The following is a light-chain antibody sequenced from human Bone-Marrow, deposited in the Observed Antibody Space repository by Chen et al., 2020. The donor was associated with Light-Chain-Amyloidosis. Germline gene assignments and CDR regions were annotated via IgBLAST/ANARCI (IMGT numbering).Light chain of an antibody. J-gene: IGLJ3*02. CDR1: NIGSTS. CDR3: QVWDRSSGRPV. V-gene: IGLV3-21*02. CDR2: GDS. Sequence: SYVLTQPSSVSVAPGQTATIACGGNNIGSTSVHWYQQTPGPAPLLVVYGDSDRPSGSPERLAGSNSGNTATLTISRVEAGDEADYYCQVWDRSSGRPVFGGGTKLTVL.